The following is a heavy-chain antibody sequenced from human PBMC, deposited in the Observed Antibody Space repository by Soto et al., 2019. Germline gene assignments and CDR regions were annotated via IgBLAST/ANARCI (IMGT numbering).Heavy chain of an antibody. CDR1: GGSISSGGYY. V-gene: IGHV4-31*03. Sequence: QVQLQESGPGLVKPSQTLSLTCTVSGGSISSGGYYWSWIRQHPGKGLEWIGYIYYSGSTSYNPSLKSRVTLSVDTSKNQFSLKLSSVTAADTAVYYCARGGIAAAAPPDYWGQGTLVTVSS. CDR2: IYYSGST. CDR3: ARGGIAAAAPPDY. J-gene: IGHJ4*02. D-gene: IGHD6-13*01.